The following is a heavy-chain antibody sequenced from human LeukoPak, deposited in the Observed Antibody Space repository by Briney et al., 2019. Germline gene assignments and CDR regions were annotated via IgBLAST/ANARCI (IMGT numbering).Heavy chain of an antibody. CDR2: IIPIFGTA. CDR3: ARGSLYYYDSSGYYYDY. D-gene: IGHD3-22*01. CDR1: GGTFSSYA. V-gene: IGHV1-69*01. Sequence: SVKVSCKASGGTFSSYAISWVRQAPGQGLEWMGGIIPIFGTANYAQKFQGRVTITADESTSTAYTELSSLRSEDTAVYYCARGSLYYYDSSGYYYDYWGQGTLVTVSS. J-gene: IGHJ4*02.